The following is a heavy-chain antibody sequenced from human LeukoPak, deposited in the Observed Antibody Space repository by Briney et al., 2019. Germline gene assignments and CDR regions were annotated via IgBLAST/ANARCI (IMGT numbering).Heavy chain of an antibody. Sequence: SETLSLTCTVSGDSMNTFYWSWIRQPPGKGLEWIGYVFHTGSTKYNPSLKSRVTLSIATSKNQLSLNLGSVTAADTAVNYCARQPYMLGAYYFDYWGQGTLVTVSS. V-gene: IGHV4-59*08. CDR3: ARQPYMLGAYYFDY. D-gene: IGHD1-26*01. CDR2: VFHTGST. CDR1: GDSMNTFY. J-gene: IGHJ4*02.